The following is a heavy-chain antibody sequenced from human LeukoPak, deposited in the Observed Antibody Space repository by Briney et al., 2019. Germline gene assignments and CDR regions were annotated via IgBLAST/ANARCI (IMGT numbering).Heavy chain of an antibody. CDR3: AERVSYCSGGSCYSGINYYFDY. V-gene: IGHV3-23*01. D-gene: IGHD2-15*01. Sequence: PGGSLRLSCAASGFTFSDYYMSWIRQAPGNGLEWVSAISGSGGSTYYADSVKGRFTISRDNSKNTLYLQMNSLRAEDTAVYYCAERVSYCSGGSCYSGINYYFDYWGQGTLVTVSS. CDR1: GFTFSDYY. CDR2: ISGSGGST. J-gene: IGHJ4*02.